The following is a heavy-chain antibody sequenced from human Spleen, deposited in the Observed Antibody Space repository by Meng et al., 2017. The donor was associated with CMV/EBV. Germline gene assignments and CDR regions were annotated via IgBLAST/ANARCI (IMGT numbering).Heavy chain of an antibody. D-gene: IGHD3-10*01. V-gene: IGHV3-23*01. J-gene: IGHJ4*02. CDR3: AKDLDASGRFDY. CDR1: GFTFSTYS. CDR2: ISHSDGST. Sequence: GESLKISCAASGFTFSTYSMTWVRQAPGKGLEWVSAISHSDGSTFYRNSVRGRFTISRHNSKNTLYLQMNSLRAEDTAVYYCAKDLDASGRFDYWGQGTLVTVSS.